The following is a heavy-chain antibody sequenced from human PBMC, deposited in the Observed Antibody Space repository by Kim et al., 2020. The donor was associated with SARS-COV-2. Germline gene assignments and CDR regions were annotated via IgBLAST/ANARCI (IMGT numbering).Heavy chain of an antibody. D-gene: IGHD6-13*01. V-gene: IGHV3-9*01. CDR2: ICWNGGSI. Sequence: GGSLRLSCAASGFTFDDYAMHWVRQAPGKGLEWVSGICWNGGSIGYADSVKGRFTISRDNAKNSLYLQMNSLRAEDTALYYCAKDMNKELVLHPPDFDYWGQGTLVTVSP. CDR3: AKDMNKELVLHPPDFDY. J-gene: IGHJ4*02. CDR1: GFTFDDYA.